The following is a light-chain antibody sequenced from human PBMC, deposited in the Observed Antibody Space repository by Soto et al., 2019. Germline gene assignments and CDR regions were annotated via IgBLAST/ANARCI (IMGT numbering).Light chain of an antibody. Sequence: EVVMTQSPATLSVSPGERVTLSCRASQIVSSNVAWYQQKPGQAPGLLIDGAFTRATSVPARFSGSRSGTEFTLTISSPQSEDFAVYYCQQYNNVPYTFGQGTKLEI. V-gene: IGKV3-15*01. CDR3: QQYNNVPYT. CDR1: QIVSSN. CDR2: GAF. J-gene: IGKJ2*01.